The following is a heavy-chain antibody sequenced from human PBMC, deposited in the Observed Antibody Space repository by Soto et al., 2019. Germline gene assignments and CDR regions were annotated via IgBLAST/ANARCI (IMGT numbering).Heavy chain of an antibody. CDR2: IGGSNGDT. CDR3: VRDSKWLIMNGNYFDS. V-gene: IGHV1-18*04. Sequence: QVHLVQSGAEVKKPGASVKVSCTSSGYNFIDYGMSWVRQAPGQGLEWMGWIGGSNGDTKFARKFQGRVTLTADTSTNTAYMEMRSLRVDDTAVYYCVRDSKWLIMNGNYFDSWGQGTLVTVSS. CDR1: GYNFIDYG. J-gene: IGHJ4*02. D-gene: IGHD5-12*01.